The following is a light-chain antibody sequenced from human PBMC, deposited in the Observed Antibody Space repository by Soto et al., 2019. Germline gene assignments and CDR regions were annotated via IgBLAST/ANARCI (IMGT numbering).Light chain of an antibody. CDR2: AAS. CDR3: QQSYSIPVT. V-gene: IGKV1-39*01. J-gene: IGKJ2*01. CDR1: QSISTY. Sequence: DIQMTQSPTSLSASVGDRVTITCRASQSISTYLNWYQQKPGKAPKVLISAASSLQSGVPSRFSGSASGTDFTLTISSLQPEDFATYYCQQSYSIPVTFGQGTKLEIK.